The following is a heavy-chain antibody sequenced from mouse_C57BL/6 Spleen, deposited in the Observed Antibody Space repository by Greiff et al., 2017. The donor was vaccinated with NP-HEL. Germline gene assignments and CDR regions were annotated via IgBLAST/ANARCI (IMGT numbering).Heavy chain of an antibody. V-gene: IGHV1-64*01. CDR2: IHPNSGST. CDR3: ASYYYGSSDGYFDV. CDR1: GYTFTSYW. Sequence: QVQLQQPGAELVKPGASVKLSCKASGYTFTSYWMHWVKQRPGQGLEWIGMIHPNSGSTNYNEKFKSKATLTVDKSSSTAYMQLSSLTSEDSAVYYCASYYYGSSDGYFDVWGTGTTVTVSS. J-gene: IGHJ1*03. D-gene: IGHD1-1*01.